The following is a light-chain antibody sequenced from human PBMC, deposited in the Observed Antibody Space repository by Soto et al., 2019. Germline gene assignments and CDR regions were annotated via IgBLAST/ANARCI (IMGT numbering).Light chain of an antibody. CDR1: SSDVGGSNY. CDR2: DVS. J-gene: IGLJ1*01. Sequence: QSVLTQPASVSGSPGQSITISCTGTSSDVGGSNYVSWYQQHPGKAPKLMIYDVSNRPSGVSNRFSGSKSANTASLTISGLQAEDEADYYCGSYTSSSTLYVFGTGTKLTVL. V-gene: IGLV2-14*01. CDR3: GSYTSSSTLYV.